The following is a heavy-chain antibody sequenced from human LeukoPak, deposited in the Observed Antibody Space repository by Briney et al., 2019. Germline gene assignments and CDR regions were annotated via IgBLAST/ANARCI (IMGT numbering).Heavy chain of an antibody. CDR2: IYTSGTT. J-gene: IGHJ4*02. CDR3: ARQGYSYGYCFDY. CDR1: GGSVSSGNYY. D-gene: IGHD5-18*01. V-gene: IGHV4-61*02. Sequence: PSQTLSLTCTVSGGSVSSGNYYYSWIRQPAGKGLEWLGRIYTSGTTDYNPSLKSRVTISVDTSKNQFSLKLSSVTAADTAVYYCARQGYSYGYCFDYWGQGTLVTVSS.